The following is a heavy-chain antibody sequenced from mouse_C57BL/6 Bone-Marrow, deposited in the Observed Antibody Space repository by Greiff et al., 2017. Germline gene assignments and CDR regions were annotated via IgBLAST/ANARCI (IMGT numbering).Heavy chain of an antibody. CDR2: TSDGGSYT. CDR3: AREAGKAMDY. D-gene: IGHD4-1*01. V-gene: IGHV5-4*01. J-gene: IGHJ4*01. Sequence: EVNLVESGGGLVKPGGSLKLSCAASGFTFSSYAMSWVRQTPEKRLEWVATTSDGGSYTYYPDNVKGRFTISRDNAKNNLYLQMSHLKSEDTAMYYCAREAGKAMDYWGQGTSVTVSS. CDR1: GFTFSSYA.